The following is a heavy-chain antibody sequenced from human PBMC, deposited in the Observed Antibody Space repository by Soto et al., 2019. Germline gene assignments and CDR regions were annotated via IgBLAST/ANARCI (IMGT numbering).Heavy chain of an antibody. D-gene: IGHD2-15*01. CDR1: GFTFSSYD. J-gene: IGHJ6*03. CDR3: ARGGGPTPNYYYYYIDV. Sequence: GGSLRLSCVASGFTFSSYDMHWVRQGTGKGLEWVSAIATTGDTYYAGSVKGRITISREKANNSLYLQMNSLGAGDTAVYYCARGGGPTPNYYYYYIDVWGKGTTVTVSS. CDR2: IATTGDT. V-gene: IGHV3-13*01.